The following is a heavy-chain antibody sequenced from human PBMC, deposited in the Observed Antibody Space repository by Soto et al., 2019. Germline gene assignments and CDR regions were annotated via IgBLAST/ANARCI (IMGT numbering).Heavy chain of an antibody. J-gene: IGHJ4*02. Sequence: SETLSLTCTVSGGSISSGGYYWSWIRQHPGKGLEWIGYIYYSGSTYYNPSLKSRVTISVDTSKNQFSLKLSSVTAADTAVYYCARVGDRWYVDNQDYYFDYWGQGTLVTVSS. CDR3: ARVGDRWYVDNQDYYFDY. D-gene: IGHD6-13*01. CDR2: IYYSGST. CDR1: GGSISSGGYY. V-gene: IGHV4-31*03.